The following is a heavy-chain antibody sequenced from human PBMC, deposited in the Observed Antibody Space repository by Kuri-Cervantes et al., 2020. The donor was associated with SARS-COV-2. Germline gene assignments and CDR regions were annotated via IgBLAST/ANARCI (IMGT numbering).Heavy chain of an antibody. V-gene: IGHV3-23*01. CDR3: AKDWSLGGNFRYYFDY. D-gene: IGHD4-23*01. CDR1: GFTFSSYA. Sequence: GGSLRLSCAASGFTFSSYAMSWVRQAPGKGLEWVSVISGSGGSTYYADSVKGRFTISRDNSKNTLYLQMNSLRAEDTAVYYCAKDWSLGGNFRYYFDYWGQGTLVTVSS. CDR2: ISGSGGST. J-gene: IGHJ4*02.